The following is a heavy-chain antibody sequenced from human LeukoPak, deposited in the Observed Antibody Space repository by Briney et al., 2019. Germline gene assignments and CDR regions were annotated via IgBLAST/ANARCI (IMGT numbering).Heavy chain of an antibody. J-gene: IGHJ4*02. CDR3: ARGERYDYVWGTHDY. V-gene: IGHV4-59*01. D-gene: IGHD3-16*01. Sequence: SETLSLTCTVSGGSISSYYWSWIRQPPGKGLEWIGYMYYSGTTNYNPSLKSRVTISVDTSKNQFSLKLSSVTAADTAVYYCARGERYDYVWGTHDYWGQGTLVTVSS. CDR2: MYYSGTT. CDR1: GGSISSYY.